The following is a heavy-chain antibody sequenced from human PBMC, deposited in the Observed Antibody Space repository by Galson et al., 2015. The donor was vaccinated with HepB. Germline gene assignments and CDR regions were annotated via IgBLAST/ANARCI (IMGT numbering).Heavy chain of an antibody. CDR2: INTSGGST. CDR3: ARLDTAGDH. V-gene: IGHV1-46*01. CDR1: GYTFTRYY. J-gene: IGHJ4*02. D-gene: IGHD5-18*01. Sequence: SVKVSCKASGYTFTRYYIHWVRQAPGQGLEWMALINTSGGSTSYARKFQGRVTVTRDTSTNTAYMEMSSLRSADTAMYYRARLDTAGDHWGQGTLVTVSS.